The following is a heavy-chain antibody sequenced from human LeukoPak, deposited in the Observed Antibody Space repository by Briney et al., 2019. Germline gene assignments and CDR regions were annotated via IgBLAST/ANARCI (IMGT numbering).Heavy chain of an antibody. V-gene: IGHV1-2*02. J-gene: IGHJ5*02. Sequence: ASVKVSCKASGYTFIDYYIHWVRQAPGQGLEWMGWINPKSGDTNYARKFQDRVTMTRDTSTSTGYMELRSLRSEDTAVYYCGRGIQSFDPWGQGTLVTVSS. CDR2: INPKSGDT. CDR3: GRGIQSFDP. CDR1: GYTFIDYY.